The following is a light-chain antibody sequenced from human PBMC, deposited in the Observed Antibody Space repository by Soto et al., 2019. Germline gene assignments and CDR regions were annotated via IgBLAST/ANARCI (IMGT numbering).Light chain of an antibody. CDR1: QDIGSS. J-gene: IGKJ1*01. CDR3: QQYNSYPRT. CDR2: AAS. Sequence: DIQMTQSPSSLSVSVGDRVTITCRASQDIGSSLGWFQQKPGKATKSLIYAASTLQVGVPSRFSSSGSGTDFILTISNLQPEDFATYYCQQYNSYPRTFGQGTKVEIK. V-gene: IGKV1-16*01.